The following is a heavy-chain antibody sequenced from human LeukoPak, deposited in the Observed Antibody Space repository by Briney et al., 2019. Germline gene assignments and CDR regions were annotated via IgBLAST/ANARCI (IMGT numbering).Heavy chain of an antibody. CDR2: ISGSGGTT. V-gene: IGHV3-23*01. CDR1: RFTFRSYA. D-gene: IGHD3-10*01. J-gene: IGHJ4*02. CDR3: AKGDYYDLDY. Sequence: GGSLRLSCAASRFTFRSYAMTWVRQAPGKGLEWVSRISGSGGTTYYADSVKGRFTISRDNSKNTLYPQMNSLRAEDTAVYYCAKGDYYDLDYWGQGTLVTVSS.